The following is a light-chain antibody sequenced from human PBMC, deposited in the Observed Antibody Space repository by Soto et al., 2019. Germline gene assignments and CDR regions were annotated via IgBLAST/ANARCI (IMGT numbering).Light chain of an antibody. CDR3: QQYNSYGLT. Sequence: DIQMTQSPSTLSASVGDRVTITCRASQSISSWLAWYQQKPGKAPKLLIYDASSLESGGPSRFSGSGSGTEFTLTISSLQPDDFATYYCQQYNSYGLTFGGGTKVEIK. CDR2: DAS. J-gene: IGKJ4*01. V-gene: IGKV1-5*01. CDR1: QSISSW.